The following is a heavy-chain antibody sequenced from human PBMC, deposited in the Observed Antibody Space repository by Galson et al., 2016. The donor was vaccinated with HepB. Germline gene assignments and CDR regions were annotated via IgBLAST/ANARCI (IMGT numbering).Heavy chain of an antibody. J-gene: IGHJ4*02. CDR3: ARLRGGYDFDY. Sequence: SLRLSCAASGFVFSNFGLSWVRQAPGKGLEWVANIKEDGSEKDYVDSLKGRFTIFRDNAANSLFLQMDTLRAEDTAVYYCARLRGGYDFDYWGQGTLVTVSS. CDR1: GFVFSNFG. D-gene: IGHD5-12*01. V-gene: IGHV3-7*01. CDR2: IKEDGSEK.